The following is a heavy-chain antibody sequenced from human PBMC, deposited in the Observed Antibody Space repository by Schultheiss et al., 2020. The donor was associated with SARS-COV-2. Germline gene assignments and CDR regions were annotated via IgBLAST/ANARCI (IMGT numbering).Heavy chain of an antibody. V-gene: IGHV3-21*01. CDR2: ISSSSSYI. D-gene: IGHD6-19*01. J-gene: IGHJ6*02. Sequence: GESLKISCAASGFTFSTYGMHWVRQAPGKGLEWVSSISSSSSYIYYADSVKGRFTISRDNAKNSLYLQMNSLRAEDTAVYYCASSRGAVAGSYYYYGMDVWGQGTTVTVSS. CDR3: ASSRGAVAGSYYYYGMDV. CDR1: GFTFSTYG.